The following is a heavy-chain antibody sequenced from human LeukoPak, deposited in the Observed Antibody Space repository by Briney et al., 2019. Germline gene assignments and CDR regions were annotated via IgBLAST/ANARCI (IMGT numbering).Heavy chain of an antibody. D-gene: IGHD3-10*01. CDR2: INHSGST. Sequence: PSETLSLTCGVYGGSFSGYYWSWIRQPPGKGLEWIGEINHSGSTYYNPSLKSRVTISVDTSKNQFSLKLSSVTAADTAVYYCASGLLWFGENFEWGQGTLVTVSS. CDR1: GGSFSGYY. J-gene: IGHJ4*02. CDR3: ASGLLWFGENFE. V-gene: IGHV4-34*01.